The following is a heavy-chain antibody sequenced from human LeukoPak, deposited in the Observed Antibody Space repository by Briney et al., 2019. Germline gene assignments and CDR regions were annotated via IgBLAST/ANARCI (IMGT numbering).Heavy chain of an antibody. J-gene: IGHJ4*02. CDR1: GFTFINYS. CDR2: IGISGGNT. CDR3: ARDTKYAFDN. V-gene: IGHV3-21*05. Sequence: VGSLRLSCAASGFTFINYSMNWVRQAPGGGVEWITYIGISGGNTKYADSVKGQFTISRDKPNNSLDLQTNSLRVEDTAVYYCARDTKYAFDNWGQGTLVTVSS. D-gene: IGHD2-2*01.